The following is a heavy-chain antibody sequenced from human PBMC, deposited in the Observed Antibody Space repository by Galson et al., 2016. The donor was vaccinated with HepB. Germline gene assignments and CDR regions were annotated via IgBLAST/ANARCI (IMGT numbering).Heavy chain of an antibody. CDR3: ARLGSGYDFDYYFDY. V-gene: IGHV5-10-1*01. CDR2: IDPTDSYT. CDR1: GYSFTSYW. D-gene: IGHD5-12*01. Sequence: SGAEVKKPGESLRISCKGSGYSFTSYWISWVRQMPGKGLEWMGRIDPTDSYTNYSPSFQGHVTISADKSISTAYLQWSSLKASDTAMYYCARLGSGYDFDYYFDYWGQGTLVTVSS. J-gene: IGHJ4*02.